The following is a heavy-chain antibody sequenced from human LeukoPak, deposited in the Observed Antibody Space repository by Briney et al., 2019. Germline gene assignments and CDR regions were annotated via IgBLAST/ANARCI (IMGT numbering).Heavy chain of an antibody. V-gene: IGHV4-59*01. CDR2: IYYSGST. J-gene: IGHJ6*03. CDR3: ARADGYCSGGSCYSAAYYYMDV. Sequence: SETLSLTCTVSGGSISSYYWSWIRQPPGKGLEWIGYIYYSGSTNYNPSLKSRVTISVDTSKDQFSLKLSSVTAADTAVYYCARADGYCSGGSCYSAAYYYMDVWGKGTTVTVSS. CDR1: GGSISSYY. D-gene: IGHD2-15*01.